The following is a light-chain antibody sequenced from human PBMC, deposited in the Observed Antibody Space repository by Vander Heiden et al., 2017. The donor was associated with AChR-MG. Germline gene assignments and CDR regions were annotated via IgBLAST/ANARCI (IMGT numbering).Light chain of an antibody. CDR1: SSNIGSNT. J-gene: IGLJ1*01. CDR3: AAWDDSLNGLYV. CDR2: NSN. V-gene: IGLV1-44*01. Sequence: QSVLTHPPSAPGTPGQRVTIPCSGSSSNIGSNTVNWYQHLPGTAPKLLIYNSNQRPSGVPDRFSGSKSGTSASLAISGLQSEDEADYYCAAWDDSLNGLYVFGSGTKVTV.